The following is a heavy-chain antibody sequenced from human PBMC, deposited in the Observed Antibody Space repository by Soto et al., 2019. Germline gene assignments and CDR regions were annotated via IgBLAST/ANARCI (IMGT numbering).Heavy chain of an antibody. CDR1: GGTFSSYA. CDR2: IIPIFGTA. J-gene: IGHJ6*02. CDR3: ARLAGGGVVPAALYYYYGMDV. Sequence: QVQLVQSGAEVKKPGSSVKVSCKASGGTFSSYAISWVRQAPGQGLEWMGGIIPIFGTANYAQKFQGRVTITADESTSTAYMELSSLRSEDTAVYYCARLAGGGVVPAALYYYYGMDVWGQGPTVTVSS. V-gene: IGHV1-69*01. D-gene: IGHD2-2*01.